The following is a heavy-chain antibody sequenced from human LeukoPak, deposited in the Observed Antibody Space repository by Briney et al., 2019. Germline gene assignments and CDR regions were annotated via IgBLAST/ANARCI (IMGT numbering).Heavy chain of an antibody. V-gene: IGHV3-53*01. J-gene: IGHJ4*02. CDR3: AKESLRVVPSATFDY. CDR2: IYSDGST. Sequence: PGGSLRLSCAASGVSVSRNYMSWVRQAPGKGLEWVSEIYSDGSTYYADSVKGRFTISRDNSKNTLYLQMNSLRAEDTAVYYCAKESLRVVPSATFDYWGQGTLVTVSS. D-gene: IGHD2-2*01. CDR1: GVSVSRNY.